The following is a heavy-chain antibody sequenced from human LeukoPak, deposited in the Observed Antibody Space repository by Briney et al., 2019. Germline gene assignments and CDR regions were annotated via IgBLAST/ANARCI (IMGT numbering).Heavy chain of an antibody. J-gene: IGHJ5*02. CDR2: ISGSGGST. CDR1: GFIFSSYA. CDR3: AKDSHYLFDP. D-gene: IGHD3-10*01. Sequence: GGSLRLSCAASGFIFSSYAMSWVRQAPGKGLEWVSAISGSGGSTYYADSVKGRFTISRDNSKNTLYLQMNSLRAEDAAVYYCAKDSHYLFDPWGQGTLVTVSS. V-gene: IGHV3-23*01.